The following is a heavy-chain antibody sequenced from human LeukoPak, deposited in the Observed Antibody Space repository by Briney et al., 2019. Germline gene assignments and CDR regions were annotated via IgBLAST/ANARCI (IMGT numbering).Heavy chain of an antibody. Sequence: GGSLRLSCAASGFTFSSYAMSWVRQAPGKGLEWVSAISGSGGSTYYADSVKGRFTISRDNAKNSLYLQMNSLRAEDTAVYYCARIWSRFLEWSRYYMDVWGKGTTVTVSS. CDR3: ARIWSRFLEWSRYYMDV. V-gene: IGHV3-23*01. D-gene: IGHD3-3*01. J-gene: IGHJ6*03. CDR2: ISGSGGST. CDR1: GFTFSSYA.